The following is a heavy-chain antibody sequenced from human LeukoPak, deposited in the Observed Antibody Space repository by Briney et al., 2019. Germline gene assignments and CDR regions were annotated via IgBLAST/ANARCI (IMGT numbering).Heavy chain of an antibody. CDR2: INGGNGNI. Sequence: ASVKVSCKASGYTFTGYYMHWVRQAPGEKLEWMGWINGGNGNIKYSQKFQGRVTITRDTSASTAYMELSSLRSEDTAVYYCAREESIAAAYNWFDPWGQGTLVTVSS. CDR3: AREESIAAAYNWFDP. V-gene: IGHV1-3*01. CDR1: GYTFTGYY. J-gene: IGHJ5*02. D-gene: IGHD6-13*01.